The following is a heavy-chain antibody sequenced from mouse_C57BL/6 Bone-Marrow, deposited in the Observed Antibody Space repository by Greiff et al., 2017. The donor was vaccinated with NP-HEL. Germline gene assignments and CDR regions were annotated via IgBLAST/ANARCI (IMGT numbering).Heavy chain of an antibody. J-gene: IGHJ2*01. Sequence: EVQLQESGGGLVQPKGSLKLSCAASGFTFNTYAMHWVRQAPGKGLEWVARIRRKSSNSASYYAVSVKDRFTISRDDSQIMPYLQMNNRKTEDTAMYYCVRGGYYGYYFDYWGQGTTLTVSS. D-gene: IGHD1-1*01. CDR1: GFTFNTYA. V-gene: IGHV10-3*01. CDR2: IRRKSSNSAS. CDR3: VRGGYYGYYFDY.